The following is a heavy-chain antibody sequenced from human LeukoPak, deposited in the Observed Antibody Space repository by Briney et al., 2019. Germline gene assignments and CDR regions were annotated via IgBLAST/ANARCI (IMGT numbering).Heavy chain of an antibody. V-gene: IGHV3-48*03. Sequence: GGSLRLSCAASGFTFSSYEMNWVRQAPGKGLEWVSYISSSGSTIYYADSVKGRFTISIDNAKNSLYLQMNSLRAEDTAVYYCARISSLAVAGINWGQGTLVTVSS. CDR1: GFTFSSYE. CDR2: ISSSGSTI. J-gene: IGHJ4*02. D-gene: IGHD6-19*01. CDR3: ARISSLAVAGIN.